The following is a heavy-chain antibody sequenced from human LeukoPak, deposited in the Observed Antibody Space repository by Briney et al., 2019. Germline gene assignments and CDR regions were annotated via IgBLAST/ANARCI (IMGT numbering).Heavy chain of an antibody. Sequence: ASVKVSCKASGYTFTGYYMHWMRQAPGQGLEWMGWINPNSGGTNYAQKFQGRVTMTGDTSISTAYMELSRLRSDDTAVYYCARQSEDDSFDYWGQGTLVTVSS. CDR3: ARQSEDDSFDY. V-gene: IGHV1-2*02. CDR1: GYTFTGYY. J-gene: IGHJ4*02. CDR2: INPNSGGT. D-gene: IGHD2-15*01.